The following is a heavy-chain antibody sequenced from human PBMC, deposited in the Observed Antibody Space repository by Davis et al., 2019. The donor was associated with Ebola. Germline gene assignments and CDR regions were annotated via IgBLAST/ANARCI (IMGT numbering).Heavy chain of an antibody. CDR3: ARKYGDYYYYGMDV. V-gene: IGHV3-48*03. CDR1: GFSFSSYE. CDR2: ISSSGSTI. D-gene: IGHD4/OR15-4a*01. J-gene: IGHJ6*02. Sequence: SLTLACAASGFSFSSYERNWVRQAPGKGLEWVSYISSSGSTIYYADSLKGRFTISRDNAKNSLYLQMNSLRAEDTAVYYCARKYGDYYYYGMDVWGQGTTVTVSS.